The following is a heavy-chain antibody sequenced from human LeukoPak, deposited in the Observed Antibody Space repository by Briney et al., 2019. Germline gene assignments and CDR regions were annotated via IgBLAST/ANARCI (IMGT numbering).Heavy chain of an antibody. J-gene: IGHJ2*01. CDR3: AKRALDGDYAFFDP. V-gene: IGHV3-23*01. D-gene: IGHD2-2*01. CDR2: LITDSGGRP. Sequence: GGSLRLSCAASGFTFSSYAMSWVRQAPGKGLEWVSSLITDSGGRPYYAASVKGRFTISRDNSKNTLYLQMNSLRAEDTAVYYCAKRALDGDYAFFDPWGRGTLVTVSS. CDR1: GFTFSSYA.